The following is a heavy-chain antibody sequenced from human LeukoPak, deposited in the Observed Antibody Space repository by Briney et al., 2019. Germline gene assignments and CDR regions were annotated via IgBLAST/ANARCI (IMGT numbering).Heavy chain of an antibody. Sequence: PGGSLRLSCAASGFTFSSYSMNWVRQAPGKGLEWVSSISSSSSYIYYADSVKGRFTISRDNAKNSLYLQMNSLRAEDTAVYYCARDLLFGGFFPTVGDWGQGTLVTVSS. CDR2: ISSSSSYI. CDR3: ARDLLFGGFFPTVGD. J-gene: IGHJ4*02. CDR1: GFTFSSYS. V-gene: IGHV3-21*01. D-gene: IGHD4-23*01.